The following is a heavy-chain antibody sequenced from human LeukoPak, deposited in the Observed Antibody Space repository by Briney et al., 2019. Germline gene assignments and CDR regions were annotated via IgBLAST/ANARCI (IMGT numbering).Heavy chain of an antibody. CDR2: INPNSGGT. CDR1: GYTFTGYY. V-gene: IGHV1-2*02. Sequence: ASVKVSCKASGYTFTGYYMHWVRQAPGQGLEWMGWINPNSGGTNYAQKFQGRVTMTRDTSISTAYMELSRLRSDDTAVYYCARAEFTMVRGVSVSAFDIWGQGTKVTVSS. D-gene: IGHD3-10*01. J-gene: IGHJ3*02. CDR3: ARAEFTMVRGVSVSAFDI.